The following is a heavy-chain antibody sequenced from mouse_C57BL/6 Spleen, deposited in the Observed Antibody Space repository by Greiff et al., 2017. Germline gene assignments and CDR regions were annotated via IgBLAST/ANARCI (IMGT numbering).Heavy chain of an antibody. CDR3: ARDWRSYYAMDY. Sequence: QVQLQQPGTELVKPGASVKLSCKASGYTFTSYWMHWVKQRPGQGLEWIGNINPSNGGTNYNEKFKSKATLTVDKSSSPAYMQLSSLTSEDSAVYYCARDWRSYYAMDYWGQGTSVTVSS. V-gene: IGHV1-53*01. CDR2: INPSNGGT. J-gene: IGHJ4*01. CDR1: GYTFTSYW.